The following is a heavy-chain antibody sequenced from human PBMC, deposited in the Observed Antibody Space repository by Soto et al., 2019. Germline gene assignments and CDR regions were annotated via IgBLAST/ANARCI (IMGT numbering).Heavy chain of an antibody. Sequence: GGSLRLSCAAPRLTFSSYAMSWVRQAPGKGLEWVAAISGSGTSTFYADSVKGRFTISRDNSKSTLYLQMNSLRAEDTAVYYCASRAGVSTWPYYWGQGTLVTVSS. CDR3: ASRAGVSTWPYY. J-gene: IGHJ4*02. D-gene: IGHD6-13*01. CDR1: RLTFSSYA. V-gene: IGHV3-23*01. CDR2: ISGSGTST.